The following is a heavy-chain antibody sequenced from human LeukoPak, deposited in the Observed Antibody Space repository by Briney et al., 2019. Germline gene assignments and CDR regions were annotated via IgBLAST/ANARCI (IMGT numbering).Heavy chain of an antibody. CDR1: GFTFSNYA. CDR3: AELGITMIGGV. J-gene: IGHJ6*04. Sequence: GGSLRLSCAASGFTFSNYAMSWVRQAPGKGLEWVSSINGRGGSTYYADSVKGRFTISRDNAKNSLYLQMHSLRAEDTAVYYCAELGITMIGGVWGKGTTVTISS. V-gene: IGHV3-23*01. D-gene: IGHD3-10*02. CDR2: INGRGGST.